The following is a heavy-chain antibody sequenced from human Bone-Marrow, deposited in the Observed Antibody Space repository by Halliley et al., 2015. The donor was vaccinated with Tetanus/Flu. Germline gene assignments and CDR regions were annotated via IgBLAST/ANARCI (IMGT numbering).Heavy chain of an antibody. V-gene: IGHV4-59*01. Sequence: LEWIGYIYYTGGTNYNPPLKSRVTISLDTSKNQVSLRLSSVTAADTAVYYCAREKYGSGSTDYWGQGTLVTVSS. CDR2: IYYTGGT. CDR3: AREKYGSGSTDY. J-gene: IGHJ4*02. D-gene: IGHD3-10*01.